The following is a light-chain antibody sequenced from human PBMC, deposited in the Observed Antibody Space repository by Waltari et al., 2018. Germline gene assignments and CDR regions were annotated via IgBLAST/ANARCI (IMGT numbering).Light chain of an antibody. Sequence: EIVLTQSPGTLSLSPGERATLSCRASQSVSSVYLAWYQQKPGQAPRLLIYGASSSATGIPDRFSGSGSGTDFTLTICRLEPEDFAVYYCQQYGSSPLTFGGGTKVEIK. CDR1: QSVSSVY. CDR3: QQYGSSPLT. CDR2: GAS. J-gene: IGKJ4*01. V-gene: IGKV3-20*01.